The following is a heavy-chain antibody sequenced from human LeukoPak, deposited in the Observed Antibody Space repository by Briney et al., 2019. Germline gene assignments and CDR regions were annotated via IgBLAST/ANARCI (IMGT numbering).Heavy chain of an antibody. CDR1: GGSIISYY. V-gene: IGHV4-59*08. CDR2: IYYSGST. J-gene: IGHJ6*02. CDR3: ARQASSTWYYGMDV. D-gene: IGHD6-13*01. Sequence: PSETLCLTCTVSGGSIISYYWSWIRQPPGKELEGIGYIYYSGSTNYNPSLKSRVTISIDTSEKQLFLQLSPVSAADTAVYYCARQASSTWYYGMDVWGQGTTVTVSS.